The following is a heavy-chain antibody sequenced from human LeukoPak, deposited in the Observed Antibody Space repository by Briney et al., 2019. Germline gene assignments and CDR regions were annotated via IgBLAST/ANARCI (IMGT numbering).Heavy chain of an antibody. Sequence: GASVKVSCKASGYTFTGYYMHWVRQAPGQGLEWMGWINPNSGDTNYAQKFQGRVTITRDTSISTAYMELSRLRSDDTAVYYCARGAFPTLLYFDYWGQGTLVTVSS. V-gene: IGHV1-2*02. CDR3: ARGAFPTLLYFDY. J-gene: IGHJ4*02. D-gene: IGHD2/OR15-2a*01. CDR1: GYTFTGYY. CDR2: INPNSGDT.